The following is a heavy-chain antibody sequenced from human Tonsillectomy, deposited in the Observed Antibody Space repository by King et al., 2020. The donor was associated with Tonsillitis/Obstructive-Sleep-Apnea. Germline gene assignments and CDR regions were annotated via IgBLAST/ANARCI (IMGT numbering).Heavy chain of an antibody. V-gene: IGHV4-34*01. CDR2: IHPRGRT. CDR1: GGSFRGSS. CDR3: ARGLISSFYSNYSNWFDP. J-gene: IGHJ5*02. D-gene: IGHD4-11*01. Sequence: VPLPPWGAVLLPPSAPLSLPCAVSGGSFRGSSWSWLRPPPGTGLAWLGAIHPRGRTPSHPSLPSRVTISVATSQPQFSLKLRSVPAADTAVYYCARGLISSFYSNYSNWFDPWGQGTLVTVAS.